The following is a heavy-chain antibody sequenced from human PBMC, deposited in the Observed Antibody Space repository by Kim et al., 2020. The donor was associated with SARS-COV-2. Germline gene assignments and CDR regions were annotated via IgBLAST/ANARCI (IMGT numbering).Heavy chain of an antibody. CDR3: ARYGGNSSGFDY. J-gene: IGHJ4*02. Sequence: NYTPSLKNRITTPVDTSKNLFSLKLSSVTGADTAVYYCARYGGNSSGFDYWGQGTLVTVSS. V-gene: IGHV4-34*01. D-gene: IGHD2-21*02.